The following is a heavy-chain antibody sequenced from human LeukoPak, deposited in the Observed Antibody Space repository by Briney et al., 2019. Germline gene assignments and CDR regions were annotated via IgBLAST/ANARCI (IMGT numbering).Heavy chain of an antibody. J-gene: IGHJ1*01. CDR2: IWYDGSKK. D-gene: IGHD6-19*01. V-gene: IGHV3-33*08. CDR3: ARVSEDYSSGWYEEYFQY. CDR1: GFTLSRYA. Sequence: PGRSLRLSCAASGFTLSRYAMHWVRQAPGKGLEWVAVIWYDGSKKNYADSVKGRFTISRDNSKNTLNLQMTSLRAEDTAVYYCARVSEDYSSGWYEEYFQYWGQGTLVIVSS.